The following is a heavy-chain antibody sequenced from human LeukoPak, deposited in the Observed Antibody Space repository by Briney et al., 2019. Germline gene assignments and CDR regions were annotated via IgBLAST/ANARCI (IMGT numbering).Heavy chain of an antibody. D-gene: IGHD2-15*01. CDR2: IYYSGST. CDR3: ARVQPYCSGGSCYSYYYYMDV. CDR1: GGSISSYY. V-gene: IGHV4-59*01. Sequence: PSETLSLTCTVSGGSISSYYWSWIRQPPGKGLEWIGYIYYSGSTNYNPSLKSRVTISVDTSKNQFSLKLSSVTAADTAVYYCARVQPYCSGGSCYSYYYYMDVWGKGTTVTISS. J-gene: IGHJ6*03.